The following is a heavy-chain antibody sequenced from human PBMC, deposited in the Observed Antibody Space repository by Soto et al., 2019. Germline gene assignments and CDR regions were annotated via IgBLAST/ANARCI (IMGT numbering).Heavy chain of an antibody. CDR3: AKIDDFWSGGWENYFDY. CDR2: ITGSGLET. V-gene: IGHV3-23*01. D-gene: IGHD3-3*01. J-gene: IGHJ4*02. CDR1: GFTFSNHA. Sequence: EVQLLQSGGGLVQPGGSLRLSCAASGFTFSNHAMTWVRQAPGKGLEWVATITGSGLETYSEDSVRARFIISRDNSKDTLFLQMTSLRAEDTAVYYCAKIDDFWSGGWENYFDYWGQGTLV.